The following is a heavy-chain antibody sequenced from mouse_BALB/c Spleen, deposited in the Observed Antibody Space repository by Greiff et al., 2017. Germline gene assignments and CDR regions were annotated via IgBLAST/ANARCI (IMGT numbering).Heavy chain of an antibody. Sequence: QVQLQQSGAELMKPGASVKISCKATGYTFSSYWIEWVKQRPGHGLEWIGEILPGSGSTNYNEKFKGKATFTADTSSNTAYMQLSSLTSEDSAVYYCARLDDYDGGAWFAYWGQGTLVTVSA. D-gene: IGHD2-4*01. CDR1: GYTFSSYW. V-gene: IGHV1-9*01. CDR2: ILPGSGST. J-gene: IGHJ3*01. CDR3: ARLDDYDGGAWFAY.